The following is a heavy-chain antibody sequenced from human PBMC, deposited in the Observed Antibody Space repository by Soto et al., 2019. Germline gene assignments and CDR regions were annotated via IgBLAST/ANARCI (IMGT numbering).Heavy chain of an antibody. V-gene: IGHV3-7*01. J-gene: IGHJ4*02. D-gene: IGHD4-17*01. Sequence: GGSLRLSCAASGFTFSSYWMSWVRQAPGKGLEWVANIKQDGSEKYYVDSVKGRFTISRDNAKNSLYLQMNSLRAEDTAVYYCARVAPPETTNDHFDYWGQGTLVTVSS. CDR1: GFTFSSYW. CDR2: IKQDGSEK. CDR3: ARVAPPETTNDHFDY.